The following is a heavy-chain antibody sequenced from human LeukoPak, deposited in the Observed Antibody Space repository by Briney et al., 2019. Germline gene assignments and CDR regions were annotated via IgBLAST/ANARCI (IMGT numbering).Heavy chain of an antibody. CDR2: INHSGST. V-gene: IGHV4-34*01. CDR1: GGSFGGYY. D-gene: IGHD3-3*01. CDR3: ASVARFLD. J-gene: IGHJ4*02. Sequence: SETLSLTCAVYGGSFGGYYWSWIRQPPGKGLEWIGEINHSGSTNYNPSLKRRVTISVDTSKNQFSLKLSSVTAADTAVYYCASVARFLDWGQGTLVTVSS.